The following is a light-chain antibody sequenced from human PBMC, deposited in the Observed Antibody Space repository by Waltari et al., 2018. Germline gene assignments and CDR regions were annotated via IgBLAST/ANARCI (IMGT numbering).Light chain of an antibody. Sequence: EIVMTQSPAILSVSPGERATLSCRASQSVSSNLAWYQQRPGQAPRLLIYDAVTRAAGIPARFSGSGSGTEFTLTISSLQSEDFVVYYCQQYNNWPPLTFGGGTKVELK. J-gene: IGKJ4*01. CDR1: QSVSSN. V-gene: IGKV3-15*01. CDR3: QQYNNWPPLT. CDR2: DAV.